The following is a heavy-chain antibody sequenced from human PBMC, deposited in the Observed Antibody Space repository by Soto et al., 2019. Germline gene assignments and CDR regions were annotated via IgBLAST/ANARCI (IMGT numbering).Heavy chain of an antibody. J-gene: IGHJ4*02. CDR2: INHSGST. Sequence: SETLSLTCAVYDGSFSGYYWSWISQPPGKGLEWIGEINHSGSTNYNPSLKSRVTISVDTSKNQFSLKLTSVTAADTALYYCARRYGWLYFDYWGQGSLVTVSS. CDR1: DGSFSGYY. V-gene: IGHV4-34*01. D-gene: IGHD6-19*01. CDR3: ARRYGWLYFDY.